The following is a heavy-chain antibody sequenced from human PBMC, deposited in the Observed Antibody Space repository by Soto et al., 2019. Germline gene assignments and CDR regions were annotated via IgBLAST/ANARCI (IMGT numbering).Heavy chain of an antibody. V-gene: IGHV1-69*13. J-gene: IGHJ4*02. CDR1: GGTFSSYA. D-gene: IGHD4-17*01. CDR3: ARGDSNGGYPPS. CDR2: IIPIFGTA. Sequence: SVKVSCKASGGTFSSYAISWVRQAPGQGLEWMGGIIPIFGTANYAQKFQGRVTITADESTSTAYMELSSLRSEDTAVYYCARGDSNGGYPPSWGQGTLVTVSS.